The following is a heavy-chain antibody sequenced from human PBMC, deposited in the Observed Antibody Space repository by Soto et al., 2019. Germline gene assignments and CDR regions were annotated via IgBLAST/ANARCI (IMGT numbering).Heavy chain of an antibody. CDR3: ATDQGIT. CDR2: IWYDGSDK. V-gene: IGHV3-33*01. J-gene: IGHJ5*02. Sequence: HLGGSLRLSCAASGFTFSSYGMHWVRQVPGKGLEWVAVIWYDGSDKYYADSVKGRFTISRDNSKNTLYLQMNSLRAEDTAVYYCATDQGITWGQGTLVTAPQ. CDR1: GFTFSSYG. D-gene: IGHD3-10*01.